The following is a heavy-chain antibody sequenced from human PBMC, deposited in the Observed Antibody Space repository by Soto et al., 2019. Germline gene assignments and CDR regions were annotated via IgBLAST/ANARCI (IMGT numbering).Heavy chain of an antibody. J-gene: IGHJ5*02. D-gene: IGHD6-13*01. V-gene: IGHV2-5*02. CDR2: IYWDDDK. Sequence: HITLKESGPTLVEPTQTLTLTCAFSGFSLSTNGVGVGWIRQPPGKALEWLAFIYWDDDKRYSPSLKTRLAIIKYTSINQVVLIMTNIDPVDTATYYCAYRQEYRGSWDSGWFDPWGQGTLVTVSS. CDR3: AYRQEYRGSWDSGWFDP. CDR1: GFSLSTNGVG.